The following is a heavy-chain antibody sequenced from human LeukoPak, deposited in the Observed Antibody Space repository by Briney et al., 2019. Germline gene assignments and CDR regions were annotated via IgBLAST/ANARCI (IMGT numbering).Heavy chain of an antibody. CDR3: ARDEHAPYYYDSSGSGFDY. V-gene: IGHV1-69*04. D-gene: IGHD3-22*01. J-gene: IGHJ4*02. CDR2: IIPILGIA. CDR1: GGTFSSYA. Sequence: SVKVSCKASGGTFSSYAISWVRPAPGQGLEWMGRIIPILGIANYAQKFQGRVTITADKSTSTAYMELSSLRSEDTAVYYCARDEHAPYYYDSSGSGFDYWGQGTLVTVSS.